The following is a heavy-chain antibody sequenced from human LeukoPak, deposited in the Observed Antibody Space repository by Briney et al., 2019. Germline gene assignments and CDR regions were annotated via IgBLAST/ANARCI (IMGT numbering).Heavy chain of an antibody. Sequence: PGGSLRLSCAASGFTFSNYAMSWVRQAPGKGLEWVSAFSGSGASTYYADSVKGRFTISRDNSKNTLYLQMDSLRAEDTAVYYCAKDAAITFGGVVSPDAFDIWGQGTMVTVSS. V-gene: IGHV3-23*01. CDR2: FSGSGAST. D-gene: IGHD3-16*01. J-gene: IGHJ3*02. CDR1: GFTFSNYA. CDR3: AKDAAITFGGVVSPDAFDI.